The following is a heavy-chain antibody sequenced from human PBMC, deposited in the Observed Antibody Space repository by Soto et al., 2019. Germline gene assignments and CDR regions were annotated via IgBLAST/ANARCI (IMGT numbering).Heavy chain of an antibody. V-gene: IGHV3-23*01. CDR3: GVQYDY. CDR1: GLNFTKHP. J-gene: IGHJ4*02. CDR2: ISGRTGDT. D-gene: IGHD3-3*01. Sequence: GGSLRPTSEASGLNFTKHPMIWVRQGPGKGLEWVAAISGRTGDTAYADSDRGRFTLSRDSSTYTMFLQMNSLRAEGRAVYYCGVQYDYWGQGALVTVSS.